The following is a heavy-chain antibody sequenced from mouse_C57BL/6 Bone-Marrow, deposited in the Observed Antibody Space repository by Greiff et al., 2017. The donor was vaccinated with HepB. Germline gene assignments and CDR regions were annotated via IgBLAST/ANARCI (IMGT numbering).Heavy chain of an antibody. Sequence: QVQLQQSGAELARPGASVKMSCKASGYTFTSYTMHWVKQRPGQGLEWIGYINPSSGYTKYNQKFKDKATLTADKSSSTAYMQLSSLTSEDSAVYYCARSGWLLRAMDYWGQGTSVTVSS. CDR3: ARSGWLLRAMDY. CDR2: INPSSGYT. J-gene: IGHJ4*01. V-gene: IGHV1-4*01. CDR1: GYTFTSYT. D-gene: IGHD2-3*01.